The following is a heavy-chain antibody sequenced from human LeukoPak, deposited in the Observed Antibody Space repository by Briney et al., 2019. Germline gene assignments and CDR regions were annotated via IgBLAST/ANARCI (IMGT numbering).Heavy chain of an antibody. Sequence: GGSLRLSCAVSGFNVSDNYMSWVRQAPGKGLEWVSIIYSSGATYYADSVKGRFTVSRDNSKNTLFLQMNSLRGEDTAVYYCARDEQGNGSFDYWGQGTLVTVSS. V-gene: IGHV3-66*03. CDR2: IYSSGAT. J-gene: IGHJ4*02. CDR1: GFNVSDNY. D-gene: IGHD1/OR15-1a*01. CDR3: ARDEQGNGSFDY.